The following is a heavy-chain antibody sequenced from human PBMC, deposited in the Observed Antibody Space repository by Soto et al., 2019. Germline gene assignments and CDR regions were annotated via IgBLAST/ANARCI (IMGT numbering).Heavy chain of an antibody. J-gene: IGHJ5*02. CDR3: ATGGLLRYFDWLTNWFDP. CDR2: IYYSGST. D-gene: IGHD3-9*01. Sequence: SETKCVTRTVAGGYSGGSGDYWGWISKPPGKGLEWIGSIYYSGSTYYNPSLKSRVTISVDTSKNQFSLKLSSVTAADTAVYYCATGGLLRYFDWLTNWFDPWGQGTLVTVSS. V-gene: IGHV4-39*01. CDR1: GGYSGGSGDY.